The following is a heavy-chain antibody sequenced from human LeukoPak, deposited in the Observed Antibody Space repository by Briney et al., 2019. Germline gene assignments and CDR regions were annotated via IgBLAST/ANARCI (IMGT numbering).Heavy chain of an antibody. D-gene: IGHD3-22*01. CDR1: GESFSAYY. CDR2: ISHSGST. CDR3: ARGHYYDSSGETYYFDY. V-gene: IGHV4-34*01. J-gene: IGHJ4*02. Sequence: PSETLSLTCAVYGESFSAYYWSWIRQPPGKGLECSGEISHSGSTNCNPPLKSRVSISLDTSKNQFSLKLSSVTAADMAVYYCARGHYYDSSGETYYFDYWGQGTLVIVSS.